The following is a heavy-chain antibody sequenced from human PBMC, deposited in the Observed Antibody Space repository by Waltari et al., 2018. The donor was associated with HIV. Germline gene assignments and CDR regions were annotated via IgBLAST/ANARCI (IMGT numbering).Heavy chain of an antibody. CDR3: ARPGSSSWYSFDY. CDR2: MKQDGSEK. Sequence: EVQLVESGGGLVQPGGSLSLSCAASGFTFSSYWMSWVRQAPGKGLEWVANMKQDGSEKYYVDSVKGRFTISRDNAKNSLYLQMNSLRAEDTAVYYCARPGSSSWYSFDYWGQGTLVTVSS. D-gene: IGHD6-13*01. J-gene: IGHJ4*02. V-gene: IGHV3-7*01. CDR1: GFTFSSYW.